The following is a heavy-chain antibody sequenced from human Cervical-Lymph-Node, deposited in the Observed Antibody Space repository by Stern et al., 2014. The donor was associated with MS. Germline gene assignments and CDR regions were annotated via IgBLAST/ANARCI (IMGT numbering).Heavy chain of an antibody. V-gene: IGHV4-61*02. Sequence: QVQLVESGPGLVKPSQTLSLTCTVSGGSISSGSYYWSWIRQPAGKGLEWIGRIYTSGSTNYNPSLKSRVTISVDTSKNQFSLKLSSVTAADTAMYYCARSRIQLWLSPFDPWGQGTLVTVSS. CDR1: GGSISSGSYY. J-gene: IGHJ5*02. D-gene: IGHD5-18*01. CDR2: IYTSGST. CDR3: ARSRIQLWLSPFDP.